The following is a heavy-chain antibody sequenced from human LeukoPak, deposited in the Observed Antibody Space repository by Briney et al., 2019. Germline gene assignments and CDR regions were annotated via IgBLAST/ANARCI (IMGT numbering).Heavy chain of an antibody. J-gene: IGHJ4*02. CDR1: GYIFMSYG. V-gene: IGHV1-18*01. CDR2: ISAYNGNT. D-gene: IGHD5-18*01. Sequence: GASVKVSCKASGYIFMSYGISWVRRAPGQGLEWMGWISAYNGNTNYAQKLQGRVTMTTDTSTSTAYMELRSLRSDDTAIYYCARQVYTPMALPDYWGPGTLVTVSS. CDR3: ARQVYTPMALPDY.